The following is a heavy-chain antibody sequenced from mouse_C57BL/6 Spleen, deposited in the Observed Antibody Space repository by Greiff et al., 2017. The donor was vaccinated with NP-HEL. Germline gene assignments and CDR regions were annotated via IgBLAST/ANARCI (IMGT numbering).Heavy chain of an antibody. Sequence: EVKLVESGGGLVQPGGSLKLSCAASGFTFSDYYMYWVRQTPEKRLEWVAYISNGGGSTYYPDTVKGRFTISRDNAKNTLYLQMSRLKSEDTAMYYCARHGEIYYYGSDYAMDYWGQGTSVTVSS. CDR2: ISNGGGST. CDR3: ARHGEIYYYGSDYAMDY. CDR1: GFTFSDYY. J-gene: IGHJ4*01. V-gene: IGHV5-12*01. D-gene: IGHD1-1*01.